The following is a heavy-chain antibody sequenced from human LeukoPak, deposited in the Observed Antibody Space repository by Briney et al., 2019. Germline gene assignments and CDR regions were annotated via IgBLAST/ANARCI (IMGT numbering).Heavy chain of an antibody. Sequence: GGSLRLSCAVSGFTFSRYSMNWVRQAPGKGLEWVSSISNIGTSIYYADSVKGRFTISRDNAKNSLYLQMHSLRAEDTALYFCARDPYSGSYGNYYYYYMDVWGKGTTVTISS. CDR1: GFTFSRYS. CDR2: ISNIGTSI. J-gene: IGHJ6*03. CDR3: ARDPYSGSYGNYYYYYMDV. D-gene: IGHD1-26*01. V-gene: IGHV3-21*01.